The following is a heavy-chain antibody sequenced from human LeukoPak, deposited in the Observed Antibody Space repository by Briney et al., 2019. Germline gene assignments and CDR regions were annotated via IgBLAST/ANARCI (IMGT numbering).Heavy chain of an antibody. CDR3: AREGSLEYYFDY. CDR1: GFFFNTYW. J-gene: IGHJ4*02. V-gene: IGHV3-74*01. D-gene: IGHD3-10*01. Sequence: PGGSLRLSCAASGFFFNTYWMHWVRQAPGKGLGWVSRINSDGSKTSHADSVKGRFTISRDNAKNTLYLQMNGLRAEDTAVYYCAREGSLEYYFDYWGRGTLVTVSS. CDR2: INSDGSKT.